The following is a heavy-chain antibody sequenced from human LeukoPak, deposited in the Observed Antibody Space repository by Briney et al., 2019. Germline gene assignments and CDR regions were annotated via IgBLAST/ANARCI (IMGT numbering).Heavy chain of an antibody. V-gene: IGHV1-2*02. CDR3: ARDTITVTTPYFDY. J-gene: IGHJ4*02. Sequence: GASVKVSCKASGYTSTGYYIDWVRQAPGQGLEWMGWINSDSGGTNYAQKFQGRVTMTRDTSTSTAYMELSSLRSDDTAFYYCARDTITVTTPYFDYWGQGTLVTVPS. CDR1: GYTSTGYY. CDR2: INSDSGGT. D-gene: IGHD4-17*01.